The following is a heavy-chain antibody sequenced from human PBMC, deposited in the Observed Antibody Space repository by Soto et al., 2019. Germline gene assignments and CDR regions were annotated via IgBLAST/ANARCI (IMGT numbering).Heavy chain of an antibody. Sequence: QVQLVQSGAEVKKPGASVKVSCKASRYTFTSYAMHWVRQAPGQRLEWMGWINAGNGNTKYSQTFQGRVTITRDTSASTAYMELSSLRSEDTAVYYCASGESTQYGGYDIEYYYYYMDVWGKGTRVTVS. D-gene: IGHD5-12*01. CDR2: INAGNGNT. CDR3: ASGESTQYGGYDIEYYYYYMDV. J-gene: IGHJ6*03. V-gene: IGHV1-3*01. CDR1: RYTFTSYA.